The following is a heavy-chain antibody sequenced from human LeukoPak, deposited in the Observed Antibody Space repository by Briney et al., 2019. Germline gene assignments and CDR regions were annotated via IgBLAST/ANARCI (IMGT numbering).Heavy chain of an antibody. CDR1: GHIIRSYS. D-gene: IGHD5-18*01. CDR2: IDYSGTYI. Sequence: GGSLRLSCVVSGHIIRSYSMNWVRQATGKGLEWVSTIDYSGTYINYAGSLRGRFTISRDDASNSLYLQMNSLRADDTAIYYCARDCEIGYSHGLCWGQGTLVTVSS. V-gene: IGHV3-21*06. CDR3: ARDCEIGYSHGLC. J-gene: IGHJ4*02.